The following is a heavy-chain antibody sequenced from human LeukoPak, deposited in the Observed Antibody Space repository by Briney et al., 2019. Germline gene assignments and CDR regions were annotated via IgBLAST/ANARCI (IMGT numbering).Heavy chain of an antibody. V-gene: IGHV1-18*01. D-gene: IGHD6-19*01. J-gene: IGHJ4*02. Sequence: ASVKVSCKASGYTFTSHGISWVRQAPGQGLEWMGWISAYNGDTKYAQKTQGRVTMTTDASTSTACMELRSLRSDDTAMYYCARDPSNTSGFYAYLDSWGQGTLVTVSP. CDR2: ISAYNGDT. CDR3: ARDPSNTSGFYAYLDS. CDR1: GYTFTSHG.